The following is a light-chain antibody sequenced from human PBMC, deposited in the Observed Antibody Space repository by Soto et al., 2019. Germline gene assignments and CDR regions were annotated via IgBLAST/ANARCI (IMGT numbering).Light chain of an antibody. CDR1: QSVSSSY. CDR2: GAS. Sequence: EIVLTQSPGTLSLSPGERATFSCRASQSVSSSYIAWYQQKRGQAPRRLIYGASIRATGIPDRFSGSGSGTDFTLTISRMETEDFAMYYCQQYHTSPLTFGQGTKVDIK. V-gene: IGKV3-20*01. CDR3: QQYHTSPLT. J-gene: IGKJ1*01.